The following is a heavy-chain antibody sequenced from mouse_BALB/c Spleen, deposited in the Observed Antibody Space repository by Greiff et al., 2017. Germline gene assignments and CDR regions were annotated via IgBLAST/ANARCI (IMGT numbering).Heavy chain of an antibody. V-gene: IGHV5-12-1*01. Sequence: EVKLMESGGGLVKPGGSLKLSCAASGFAFSSYDMSWVRQTPEKRLEWVAYISSGGGSTYYPDTVKGRFTISRDNAKNTLYLQMSSLKSEDTAMYYCARHGGGDYDPYYAMDYWGQGTSVTVSS. D-gene: IGHD2-4*01. CDR2: ISSGGGST. J-gene: IGHJ4*01. CDR1: GFAFSSYD. CDR3: ARHGGGDYDPYYAMDY.